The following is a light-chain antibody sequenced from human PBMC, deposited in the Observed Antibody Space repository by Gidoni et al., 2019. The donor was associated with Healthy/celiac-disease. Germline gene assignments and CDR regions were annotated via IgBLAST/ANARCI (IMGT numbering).Light chain of an antibody. CDR1: TSDVGGYTL. V-gene: IGLV2-23*01. Sequence: HSSLTQPASVSASPGQSITIACTGSTSDVGGYTLVSWYQQHPGKAPKLMIYEGIKRPSGVSKRFAGSKSGNTASLTSSGLQAEDEADYYCCSYAVSRRVFGGGTKLTVL. CDR2: EGI. J-gene: IGLJ3*02. CDR3: CSYAVSRRV.